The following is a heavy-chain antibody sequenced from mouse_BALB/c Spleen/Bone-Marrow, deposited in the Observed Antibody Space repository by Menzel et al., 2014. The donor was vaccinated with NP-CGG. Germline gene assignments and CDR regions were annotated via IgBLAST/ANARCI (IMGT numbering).Heavy chain of an antibody. CDR1: GYTFTSYW. Sequence: LQESGAELVRPGASVKLSCKASGYTFTSYWMHWVKQRPGQGLEWIGNIYPGSGSTNYDEKFKSKATLTVDTSSSTAYMQLSSPTSEDSAVYYCTPRLRHWGQGTTLTVSS. V-gene: IGHV1S22*01. D-gene: IGHD1-2*01. J-gene: IGHJ2*01. CDR2: IYPGSGST. CDR3: TPRLRH.